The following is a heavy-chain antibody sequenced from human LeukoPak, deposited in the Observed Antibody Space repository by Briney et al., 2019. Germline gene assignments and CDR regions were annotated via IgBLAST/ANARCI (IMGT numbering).Heavy chain of an antibody. CDR3: ARDSRRELLHAFDI. D-gene: IGHD1-26*01. V-gene: IGHV4-59*01. Sequence: SETLSLTCTVSGVSISTYYWSWIRQPPGKGLEWIACIDYSASSNYNPSLKSRVTISVDTSKNQFSLKLSSVTAADTAVYYCARDSRRELLHAFDIWGQGTMVTVSS. CDR2: IDYSASS. CDR1: GVSISTYY. J-gene: IGHJ3*02.